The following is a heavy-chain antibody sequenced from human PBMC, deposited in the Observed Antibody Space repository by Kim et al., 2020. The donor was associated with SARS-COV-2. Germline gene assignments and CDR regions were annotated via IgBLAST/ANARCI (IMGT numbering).Heavy chain of an antibody. CDR2: T. D-gene: IGHD6-19*01. CDR3: ARSVAGKGLDY. Sequence: TRYAQKCQGRVTMTRDTSTSTVYMELSSLRSEDTAVYYCARSVAGKGLDYWGQGTLVTVSS. J-gene: IGHJ4*02. V-gene: IGHV1-46*01.